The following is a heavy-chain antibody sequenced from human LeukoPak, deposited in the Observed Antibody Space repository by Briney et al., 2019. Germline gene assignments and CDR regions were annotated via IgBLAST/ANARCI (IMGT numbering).Heavy chain of an antibody. V-gene: IGHV1-2*06. CDR1: GYTFTGYY. Sequence: ASVKVSCKASGYTFTGYYMHWVRQAPGQGLEWMGRINPNSGGTNYAQKFQGGVTMTRDTSISTAYMELSRLRSDDTAVYYCANLHCGGDCYTFDYWGQGTLVTVSS. CDR3: ANLHCGGDCYTFDY. J-gene: IGHJ4*02. D-gene: IGHD2-21*02. CDR2: INPNSGGT.